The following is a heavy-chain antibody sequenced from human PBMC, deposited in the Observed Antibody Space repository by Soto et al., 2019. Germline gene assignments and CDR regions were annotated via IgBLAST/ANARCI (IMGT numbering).Heavy chain of an antibody. D-gene: IGHD5-12*01. CDR3: TRVVSTTSSEYFQH. Sequence: EVQLVESGGGLVQPGGALKLSCSASGFTFSDSSMHWVRQASGKGLEWVGRIRSKPRSYATEYAASVQGRFTISRDDSKNMAFQKMNNLKTEDTAVYYCTRVVSTTSSEYFQHWGQGTLVTVSS. V-gene: IGHV3-73*01. CDR1: GFTFSDSS. J-gene: IGHJ1*01. CDR2: IRSKPRSYAT.